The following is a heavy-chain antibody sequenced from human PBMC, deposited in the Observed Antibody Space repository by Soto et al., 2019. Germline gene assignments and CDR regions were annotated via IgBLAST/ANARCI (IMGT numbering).Heavy chain of an antibody. J-gene: IGHJ5*02. CDR3: ARGSVAALMGWFDP. Sequence: ASVKVSCKASGYTFTGYYMRWVRQAPGQGLEWMGWINPNSGGTNYAQKFQGWVTMTRDTSISTAYMELSRLRSDDTAVYYCARGSVAALMGWFDPWGQGTLVTVSS. CDR2: INPNSGGT. CDR1: GYTFTGYY. D-gene: IGHD6-6*01. V-gene: IGHV1-2*04.